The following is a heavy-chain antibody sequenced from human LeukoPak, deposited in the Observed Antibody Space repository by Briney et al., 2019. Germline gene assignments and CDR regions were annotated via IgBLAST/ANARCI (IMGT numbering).Heavy chain of an antibody. CDR2: ISAYNGNT. V-gene: IGHV1-18*01. J-gene: IGHJ4*02. D-gene: IGHD3-9*01. CDR1: GYTFSSYG. Sequence: GASVKVSCKASGYTFSSYGISWVRQAPGQGLEWMGWISAYNGNTNFAQEFQGRVTMTTDTSTSTAYMELRSLRSDDTAVYYCARVHYDILTGYSYFDYWGQGTLVTVSS. CDR3: ARVHYDILTGYSYFDY.